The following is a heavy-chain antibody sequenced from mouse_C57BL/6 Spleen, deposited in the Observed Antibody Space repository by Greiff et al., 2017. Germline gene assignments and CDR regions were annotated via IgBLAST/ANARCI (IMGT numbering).Heavy chain of an antibody. CDR2: FDPSDSET. V-gene: IGHV1-52*01. J-gene: IGHJ2*01. CDR3: AWGLSHFDD. Sequence: QVHVQQPGAELVRPGSSVTLSCKASGYTFTSYWMHWVKQRPIQGLEWIGNFDPSDSETHYNHKFKDKATLTVDKSSSTAYMQLSSLTSEDSAVYYCAWGLSHFDDWGQGTTLTVSS. D-gene: IGHD2-13*01. CDR1: GYTFTSYW.